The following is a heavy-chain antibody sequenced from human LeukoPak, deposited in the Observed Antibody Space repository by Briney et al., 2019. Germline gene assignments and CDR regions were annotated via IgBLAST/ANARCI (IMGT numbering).Heavy chain of an antibody. CDR2: ISISRRYI. V-gene: IGHV3-21*01. CDR1: GCTFSSYS. Sequence: GGSLRLSCAACGCTFSSYSMNWVRQAPGKGLNWVACISISRRYIYYADSVKGRCTISRDNAKNSLYLQMNRLRAEDTAVSCCARAWFDPWGQGSLVTVSS. CDR3: ARAWFDP. J-gene: IGHJ5*02.